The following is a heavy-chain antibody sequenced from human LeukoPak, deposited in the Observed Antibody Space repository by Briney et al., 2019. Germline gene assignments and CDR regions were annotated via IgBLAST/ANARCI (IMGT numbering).Heavy chain of an antibody. CDR2: IYTSGST. J-gene: IGHJ2*01. CDR1: GGSISSYY. V-gene: IGHV4-4*07. Sequence: PSETLSLTCTVSGGSISSYYWSWIRQPAGKGLEWIGRIYTSGSTNYNPSLESRVTMSVDTSKNQFSLKLSSVTAADTAVYYCARSYCSSTSCYRYFDLWGRGTLVTVSS. D-gene: IGHD2-2*02. CDR3: ARSYCSSTSCYRYFDL.